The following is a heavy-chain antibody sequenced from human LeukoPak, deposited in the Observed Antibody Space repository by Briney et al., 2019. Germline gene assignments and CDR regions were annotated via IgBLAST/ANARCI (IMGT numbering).Heavy chain of an antibody. J-gene: IGHJ3*02. CDR3: AREGHSSGWSDAFDI. CDR1: GYTFTSYA. CDR2: INTNTGNP. Sequence: ASAKVSCKASGYTFTSYAMNWVRQAPGQGLEWMGWINTNTGNPTYAQGFTGRFVFSLDTSVSAAYLQISSLKAEDTAVYYCAREGHSSGWSDAFDIWGQGTMVTVSS. D-gene: IGHD6-19*01. V-gene: IGHV7-4-1*02.